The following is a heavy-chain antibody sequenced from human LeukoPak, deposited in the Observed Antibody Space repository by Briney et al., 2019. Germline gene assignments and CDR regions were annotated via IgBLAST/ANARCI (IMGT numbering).Heavy chain of an antibody. Sequence: PSETLSLTCTVSGGSISSYYWSWIRQPAGKGLEWIGRIYTSGSTNYNPSLKSRVTMSVDTSKNQFSLKLSSVTAADTAVYYCARPLVRGVIRGNWFDPWGQGTLVTVSS. CDR1: GGSISSYY. D-gene: IGHD3-10*01. V-gene: IGHV4-4*07. CDR2: IYTSGST. J-gene: IGHJ5*02. CDR3: ARPLVRGVIRGNWFDP.